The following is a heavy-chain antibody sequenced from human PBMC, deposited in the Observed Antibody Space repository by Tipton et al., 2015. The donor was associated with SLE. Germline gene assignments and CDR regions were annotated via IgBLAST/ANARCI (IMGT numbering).Heavy chain of an antibody. D-gene: IGHD4-17*01. V-gene: IGHV4-34*01. J-gene: IGHJ4*02. CDR2: INHSGST. CDR3: ARDGGTTGYFDF. Sequence: TLSLTCAVYGGSFSGYYWSWIRQTPGKGLEWIGEINHSGSTNYNPSLKSRVTISVDTSKNQFSLKLSSVTAADTAVYYCARDGGTTGYFDFWGQGTLVTVSS. CDR1: GGSFSGYY.